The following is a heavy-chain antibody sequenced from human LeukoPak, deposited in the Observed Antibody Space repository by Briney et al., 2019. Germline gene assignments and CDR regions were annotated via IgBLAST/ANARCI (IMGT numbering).Heavy chain of an antibody. CDR1: DLPVRSNY. Sequence: GGSLRLSCAASDLPVRSNYMSWVRQAPGKGLECVSYISRDSSTTYAAAVKGRFTTSRDNSGNTLYLQMNNLKTEDTAVYYCRVCGGDCSLIDTWGQGTLVTVSS. J-gene: IGHJ5*02. V-gene: IGHV3-53*01. CDR2: ISRDSST. CDR3: RVCGGDCSLIDT. D-gene: IGHD2-21*02.